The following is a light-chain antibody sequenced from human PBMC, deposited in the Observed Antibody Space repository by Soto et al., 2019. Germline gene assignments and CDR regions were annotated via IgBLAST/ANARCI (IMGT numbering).Light chain of an antibody. CDR2: GAS. CDR3: QQYNKWPYT. CDR1: QSVGRN. V-gene: IGKV3-15*01. J-gene: IGKJ2*01. Sequence: DIVMTQSPATLSVSPGETAPLSCRAGQSVGRNFAWYQQKPGQAPRLLIYGASTRATDIPARFRGSGSGTEFTLTISSLQSEDFAIYYCQQYNKWPYTFGQGTKLEIK.